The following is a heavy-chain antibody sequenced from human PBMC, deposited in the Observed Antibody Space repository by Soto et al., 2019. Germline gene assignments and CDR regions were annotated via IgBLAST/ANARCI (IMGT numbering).Heavy chain of an antibody. D-gene: IGHD6-13*01. J-gene: IGHJ6*03. V-gene: IGHV1-18*01. CDR3: ARAHQLVPTYRYYYYYMDV. CDR1: GYTFTSYG. Sequence: ASVRVSCKASGYTFTSYGISWVRQAPGQGLEWMGWISAYNGNTNYAQKLQGRVTMTTNTSISTAYMELSSLRSEDTAVYYCARAHQLVPTYRYYYYYMDVWGKGTTVTVSS. CDR2: ISAYNGNT.